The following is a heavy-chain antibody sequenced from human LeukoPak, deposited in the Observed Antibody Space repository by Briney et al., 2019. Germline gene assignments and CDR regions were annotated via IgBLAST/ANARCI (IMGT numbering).Heavy chain of an antibody. D-gene: IGHD2-8*01. CDR2: MNLDGSEK. J-gene: IGHJ4*02. CDR1: GFTFTSHW. V-gene: IGHV3-7*01. Sequence: PGGSLRLSCAASGFTFTSHWMSWVRQAPGKGLEWVARMNLDGSEKYYVDSVKGRFTISRDNAKTSLYLEMNSLRAEDTAVYYCARDATYCTNDVCYTRFDYWGQGTLVTVSS. CDR3: ARDATYCTNDVCYTRFDY.